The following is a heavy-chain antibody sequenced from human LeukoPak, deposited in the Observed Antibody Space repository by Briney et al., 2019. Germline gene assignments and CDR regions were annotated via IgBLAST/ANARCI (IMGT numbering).Heavy chain of an antibody. CDR1: GFTFKNFE. CDR3: VRDSSGSPQDDY. CDR2: ISTTSGTI. D-gene: IGHD1-26*01. J-gene: IGHJ4*02. Sequence: PGGSLRLSCAASGFTFKNFEMSWVRQAPGKGLEWVAYISTTSGTIYYADSVKGRFTISRDNAKKSLFLQMNSLRAEDTGTYYCVRDSSGSPQDDYWGQGTLVTVSS. V-gene: IGHV3-48*03.